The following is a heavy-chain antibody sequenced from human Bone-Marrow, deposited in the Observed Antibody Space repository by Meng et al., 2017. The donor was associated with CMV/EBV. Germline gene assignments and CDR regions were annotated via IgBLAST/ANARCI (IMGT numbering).Heavy chain of an antibody. CDR3: ASRLYSNYFYGMDV. CDR2: INPNSGGT. D-gene: IGHD4-11*01. J-gene: IGHJ6*02. CDR1: GYTFTGYY. V-gene: IGHV1-2*02. Sequence: ASVKVSCKASGYTFTGYYMHWVRQAPGQGLEWMGWINPNSGGTNYAQKFQGRVTMTRDTSISTAYMELNRLRSDDTAVYYCASRLYSNYFYGMDVWGQGTTVTVSS.